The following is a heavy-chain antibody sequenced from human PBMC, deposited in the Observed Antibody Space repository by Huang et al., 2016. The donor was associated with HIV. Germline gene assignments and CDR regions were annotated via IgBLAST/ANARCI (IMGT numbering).Heavy chain of an antibody. CDR3: ATKTGAMDI. J-gene: IGHJ6*02. Sequence: VESGGRLVQPGGSIRLSCVGSTFSFGAYWMSWVRQAPGKGLEWVANIKKDESEKYYVESVKGRFNISRDNAKKILFLQMDNVRVEDTATYYCATKTGAMDIWGQGTAVTVS. V-gene: IGHV3-7*01. CDR1: TFSFGAYW. CDR2: IKKDESEK. D-gene: IGHD1-7*01.